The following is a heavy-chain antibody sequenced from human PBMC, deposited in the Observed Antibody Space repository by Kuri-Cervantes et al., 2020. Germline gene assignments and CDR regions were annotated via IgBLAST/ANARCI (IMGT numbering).Heavy chain of an antibody. V-gene: IGHV3-23*01. CDR3: AGVVAASQAKLV. Sequence: GGSLRLSCAASGFTVSSNYMSWVRQAPGKGLEWVSAISGSGGSTYYADPVKGRFTISRDNAKNSLYLQMNSLRAEDTAVYYCAGVVAASQAKLVWGQGTLVTVSS. J-gene: IGHJ4*02. CDR1: GFTVSSNY. CDR2: ISGSGGST. D-gene: IGHD2-15*01.